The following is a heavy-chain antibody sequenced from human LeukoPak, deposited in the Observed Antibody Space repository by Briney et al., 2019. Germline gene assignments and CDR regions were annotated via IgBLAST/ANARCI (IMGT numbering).Heavy chain of an antibody. V-gene: IGHV3-74*01. Sequence: PGVSLRLSCAASGFTVSSNYMSWVRQAPGKGLVWVSRINGDGSSTSYADSVKGRFTISRDNAKNTLYLQMNSLRAEDSAVYYCASAYYHYYFDYWGQGTLVTVSS. D-gene: IGHD3-16*01. CDR2: INGDGSST. CDR1: GFTVSSNY. J-gene: IGHJ4*02. CDR3: ASAYYHYYFDY.